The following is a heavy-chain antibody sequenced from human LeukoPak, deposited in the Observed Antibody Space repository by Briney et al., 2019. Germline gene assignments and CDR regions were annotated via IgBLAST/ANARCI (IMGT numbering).Heavy chain of an antibody. V-gene: IGHV3-23*01. CDR3: ARQILRGSYFYYLDV. Sequence: GGSLRLSCAASGFSFNSFGMSWVRQTPGKGLEWVSSIHSRGDNTHYVDSLEGRFTISRDTWKNTVYLQMNRLRVEDTATYYCARQILRGSYFYYLDVWGTGTPVTVSS. CDR1: GFSFNSFG. D-gene: IGHD3-10*01. CDR2: IHSRGDNT. J-gene: IGHJ6*03.